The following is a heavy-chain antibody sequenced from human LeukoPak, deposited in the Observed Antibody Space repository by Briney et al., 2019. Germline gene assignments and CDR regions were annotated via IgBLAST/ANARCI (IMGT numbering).Heavy chain of an antibody. CDR3: AAGEYCSSTICYLVY. V-gene: IGHV4-39*07. D-gene: IGHD2-2*01. Sequence: SETLSLTCTVSGGSISSSSYYWGWIRQPPGKGLEWIGSIYYSGSTYYNPSLKSRVTISVDTSKNQFSLKLSSVTAADTAVYYCAAGEYCSSTICYLVYWGQGAPVTVSP. CDR1: GGSISSSSYY. CDR2: IYYSGST. J-gene: IGHJ4*02.